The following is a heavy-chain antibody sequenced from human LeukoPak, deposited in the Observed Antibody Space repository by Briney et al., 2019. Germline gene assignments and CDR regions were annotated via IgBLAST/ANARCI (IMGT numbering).Heavy chain of an antibody. Sequence: ASVKVSCKVSGYTFTSFGISWVRQAPGQGLEWMGWINAYNGNTNYAQKVQGRVTMTTDTSTSTAYMELRSLRSDDTAVYYCARDLPASMTTAYFDYWGQGTLVTVSS. D-gene: IGHD4-17*01. V-gene: IGHV1-18*01. CDR2: INAYNGNT. CDR3: ARDLPASMTTAYFDY. J-gene: IGHJ4*02. CDR1: GYTFTSFG.